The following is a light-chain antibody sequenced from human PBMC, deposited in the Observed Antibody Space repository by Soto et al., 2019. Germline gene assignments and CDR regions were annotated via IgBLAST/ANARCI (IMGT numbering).Light chain of an antibody. J-gene: IGLJ1*01. CDR3: CSYAGGDTYYV. CDR1: SSDVGSYEY. V-gene: IGLV2-23*01. CDR2: EAT. Sequence: QSALTQPASVAGSPGQSITISCTTTSSDVGSYEYVSWYQQYPGKAPKLLIYEATERPSGVSDNRFSGSKSGNTASLTISGLQAEDEADYYCCSYAGGDTYYVFGTGTKVTVL.